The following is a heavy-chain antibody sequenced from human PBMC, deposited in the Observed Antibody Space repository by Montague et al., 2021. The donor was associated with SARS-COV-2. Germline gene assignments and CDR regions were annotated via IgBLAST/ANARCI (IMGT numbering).Heavy chain of an antibody. D-gene: IGHD3-10*01. CDR3: ARLGDGVVPSPILGVGPYYSYSLMGV. CDR1: GSSFSTSS. V-gene: IGHV4-34*01. Sequence: SETLSLTCAVYGSSFSTSSLHLIRHPAGTSLEWMGVIHLVESTYSNPSLESRITVSAHTTKHQFSLQLTSVSAADTAVYYCARLGDGVVPSPILGVGPYYSYSLMGVWGKGTTVTVA. CDR2: IHLVEST. J-gene: IGHJ6*03.